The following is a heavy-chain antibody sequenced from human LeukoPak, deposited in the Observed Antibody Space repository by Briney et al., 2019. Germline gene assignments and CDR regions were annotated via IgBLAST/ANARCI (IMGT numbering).Heavy chain of an antibody. D-gene: IGHD6-13*01. CDR2: INPNSGGT. Sequence: GASVKGSCKASGYTFTGYYIHWVRQAPGQGFEWMGRINPNSGGTNYAQKFQGRVTMTRDTSISTAYMELSRLRSDDTAVYYCARDLSWGSDAFDIWGQGTMFTVPS. CDR3: ARDLSWGSDAFDI. J-gene: IGHJ3*02. V-gene: IGHV1-2*06. CDR1: GYTFTGYY.